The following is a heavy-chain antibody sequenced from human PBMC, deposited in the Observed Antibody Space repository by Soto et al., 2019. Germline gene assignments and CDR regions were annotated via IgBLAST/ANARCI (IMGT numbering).Heavy chain of an antibody. V-gene: IGHV3-7*04. D-gene: IGHD2-2*01. CDR1: AFTFRNYW. J-gene: IGHJ4*02. CDR3: ARASSSTSGAIDY. Sequence: EVQLVESGGGLVQRGGSLRLSCAASAFTFRNYWMSWVRQAPGKGLECVAKIKEDGSEKYYVDSVKGRFTISRDNAKNSVYLQMNSLTVEETAMYYCARASSSTSGAIDYWGQGTLVTVSS. CDR2: IKEDGSEK.